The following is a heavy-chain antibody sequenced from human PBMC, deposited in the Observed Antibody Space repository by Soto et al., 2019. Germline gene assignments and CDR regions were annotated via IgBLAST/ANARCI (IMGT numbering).Heavy chain of an antibody. D-gene: IGHD5-18*01. Sequence: PGGSLRLSCAASGFTFSSHSMNWVRQAPGKGLEWVSSISSSSSYIYYADSVKGRFTISRDNAKNSLYLQMNSLRAEDTAVYYCARDFVDTYGLSWFDPWGQGTLVTVSS. CDR2: ISSSSSYI. CDR1: GFTFSSHS. J-gene: IGHJ5*02. V-gene: IGHV3-21*01. CDR3: ARDFVDTYGLSWFDP.